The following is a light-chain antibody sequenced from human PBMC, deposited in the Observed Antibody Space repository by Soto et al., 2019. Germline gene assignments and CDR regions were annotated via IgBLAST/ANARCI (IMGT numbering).Light chain of an antibody. CDR2: EVY. Sequence: QSALTQPPSASGSPGQSVTLSCTGTSSDVGGYNYVSWYQHHPGKAPNLIIYEVYKRPSGVPDRFSGSKSGNTAALTVSGLQDEDEADYYCSSYVGTKSYVFGTGTKVTVL. J-gene: IGLJ1*01. V-gene: IGLV2-8*01. CDR3: SSYVGTKSYV. CDR1: SSDVGGYNY.